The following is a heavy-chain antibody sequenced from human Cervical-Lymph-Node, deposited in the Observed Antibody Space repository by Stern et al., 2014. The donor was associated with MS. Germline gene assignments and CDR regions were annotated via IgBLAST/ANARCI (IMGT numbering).Heavy chain of an antibody. CDR2: SYPGDADP. V-gene: IGHV5-51*01. CDR1: GYSFTANW. Sequence: EVQLVESGAEVKKPGESLKISCKGSGYSFTANWIAWVRQVPGKGLEWMGISYPGDADPRYSPSFQGQVTISADKSISTAYLQWSSLKASDTAMYYCARDYGDYAFDYWGQGTLVTVSS. CDR3: ARDYGDYAFDY. D-gene: IGHD4-17*01. J-gene: IGHJ4*02.